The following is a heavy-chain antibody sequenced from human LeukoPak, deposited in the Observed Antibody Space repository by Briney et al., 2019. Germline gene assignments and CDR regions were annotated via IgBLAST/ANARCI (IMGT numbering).Heavy chain of an antibody. D-gene: IGHD6-13*01. CDR1: GYTLTELS. CDR2: FDPEDGET. Sequence: ASVKVSCEVSGYTLTELSMHWVRQAPGKGLEWMGGFDPEDGETIYAQKSQGRVTMTEDTSTDTAYMELSSLRSEDTAVYYCATTFPGIAKYYFDYWGQGTLVTVSS. CDR3: ATTFPGIAKYYFDY. J-gene: IGHJ4*02. V-gene: IGHV1-24*01.